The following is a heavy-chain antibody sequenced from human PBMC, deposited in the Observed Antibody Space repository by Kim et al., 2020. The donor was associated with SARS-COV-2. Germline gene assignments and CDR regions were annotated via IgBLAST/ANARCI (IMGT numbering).Heavy chain of an antibody. J-gene: IGHJ4*02. Sequence: TTYAQKSRGKGTVNRDTSTSTLYMELTSLRSEDTGVYYCAREGESLKHFDYWGQGTLVTVSS. CDR2: T. CDR3: AREGESLKHFDY. V-gene: IGHV1-46*01. D-gene: IGHD3-16*01.